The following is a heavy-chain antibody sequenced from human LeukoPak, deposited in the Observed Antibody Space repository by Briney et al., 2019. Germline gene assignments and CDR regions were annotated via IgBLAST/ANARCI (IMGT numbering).Heavy chain of an antibody. V-gene: IGHV3-66*01. CDR1: GLTVSSNY. Sequence: QPGGSLRLSCAASGLTVSSNYIVWVRQAPGKGPEWLSLLYPAGTTSYADAVKGRFIISRDNSQHPLYLHMINPRAADTAMYYCARAVDHRFDYWGQGTLVTVSS. CDR3: ARAVDHRFDY. CDR2: LYPAGTT. J-gene: IGHJ4*02.